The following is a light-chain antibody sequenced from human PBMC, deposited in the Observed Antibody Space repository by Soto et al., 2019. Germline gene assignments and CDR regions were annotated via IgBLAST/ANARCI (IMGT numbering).Light chain of an antibody. CDR2: NAS. Sequence: DIAMTQSPGTLSVSPGERTTLSCRASQSIFSNLAWYLHKPGQAPRLLIYNASSRATGIPARFSGSGSGTEFTLTISSLQSEDFAVYYCQQYNNWPPYTFGQGTKVDIK. J-gene: IGKJ2*01. CDR3: QQYNNWPPYT. CDR1: QSIFSN. V-gene: IGKV3-15*01.